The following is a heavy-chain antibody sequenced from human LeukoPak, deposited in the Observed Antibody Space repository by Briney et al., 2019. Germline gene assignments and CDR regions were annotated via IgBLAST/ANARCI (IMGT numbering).Heavy chain of an antibody. Sequence: PGRSLRLSCAASGFTFSSYGMHWVRQAPGKGLEWVAVISYDGSNKYYADSVKGRFTISRDNSKNTLYLQMNSPRAEDTAVYYCAKDSGDYGTPGDYWGQGTLVTVSS. V-gene: IGHV3-30*18. J-gene: IGHJ4*02. CDR1: GFTFSSYG. CDR3: AKDSGDYGTPGDY. CDR2: ISYDGSNK. D-gene: IGHD4-17*01.